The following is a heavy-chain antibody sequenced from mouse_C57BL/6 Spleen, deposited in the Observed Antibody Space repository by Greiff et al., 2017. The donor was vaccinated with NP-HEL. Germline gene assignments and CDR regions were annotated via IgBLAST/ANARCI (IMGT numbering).Heavy chain of an antibody. CDR1: GYSFTGYY. J-gene: IGHJ4*01. CDR3: ARGGYYSAMDY. Sequence: EVQLQQSGPELVKPGASVKISCKASGYSFTGYYMNWVKQSPEKSLEWIGEINPSTGGTTYNQKFKAKATLTVDKSSSKACMQLKSLTSEDSAVYYCARGGYYSAMDYWGQGTSVTVSS. V-gene: IGHV1-42*01. CDR2: INPSTGGT.